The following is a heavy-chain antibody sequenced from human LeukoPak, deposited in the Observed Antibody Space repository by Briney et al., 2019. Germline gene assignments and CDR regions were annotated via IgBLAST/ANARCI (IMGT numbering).Heavy chain of an antibody. CDR1: GESVSSNSAT. J-gene: IGHJ4*02. Sequence: SQTLSLTCAISGESVSSNSATWNWIRQSPSRGLEWLGRTYYRSKWYNDYAESVRSRIVINPDTSKNQFSLKLSSVTAADTAVYYCARVSGRVMYYYDSSGYYHFDYWGQGTLVTVSS. D-gene: IGHD3-22*01. CDR2: TYYRSKWYN. CDR3: ARVSGRVMYYYDSSGYYHFDY. V-gene: IGHV6-1*01.